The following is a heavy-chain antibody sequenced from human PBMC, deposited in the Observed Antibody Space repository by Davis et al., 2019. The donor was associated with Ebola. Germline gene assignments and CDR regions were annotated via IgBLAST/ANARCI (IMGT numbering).Heavy chain of an antibody. Sequence: SETLSLTCAVYGGSFSGYYWSWIRQPPGKGLEWIGEINHSGSTNYNPSLKSRVTISVDTSKNQFSLKLSSVTAADTAVYYCARGRRRFLEWLNWFDPWGQGTLVTVSS. V-gene: IGHV4-34*01. CDR3: ARGRRRFLEWLNWFDP. CDR1: GGSFSGYY. CDR2: INHSGST. D-gene: IGHD3-3*01. J-gene: IGHJ5*02.